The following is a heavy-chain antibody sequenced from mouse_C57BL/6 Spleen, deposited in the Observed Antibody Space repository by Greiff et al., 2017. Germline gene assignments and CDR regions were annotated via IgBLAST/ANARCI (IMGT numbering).Heavy chain of an antibody. CDR2: ISYSGST. V-gene: IGHV3-1*01. D-gene: IGHD4-1*01. CDR3: AREGLGPFDY. J-gene: IGHJ2*01. CDR1: GYSITSGYD. Sequence: EVQLKESGPGMVKPSQSLSLTCTVTGYSITSGYDWHWIRHFPGNKLEWMGYISYSGSTNYNPSLKSRISITHDTSKNHFFLKLNSVTTEDTATYYCAREGLGPFDYWGQGTTLTVSS.